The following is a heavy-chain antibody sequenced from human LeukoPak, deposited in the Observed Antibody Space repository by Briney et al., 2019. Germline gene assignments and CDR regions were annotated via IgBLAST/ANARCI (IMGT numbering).Heavy chain of an antibody. CDR2: TYYRSKWYN. D-gene: IGHD3-22*01. CDR1: RDSVSSNSAA. Sequence: SQTLSLTCAISRDSVSSNSAAWNWIRQSPSRGLEWLGRTYYRSKWYNDYAVSVKSRITINPDTSKNQFSLQLNSVTPEDTAVYYCARSVFTTSSHPYFCDFWGQGTLVTVSS. CDR3: ARSVFTTSSHPYFCDF. V-gene: IGHV6-1*01. J-gene: IGHJ4*02.